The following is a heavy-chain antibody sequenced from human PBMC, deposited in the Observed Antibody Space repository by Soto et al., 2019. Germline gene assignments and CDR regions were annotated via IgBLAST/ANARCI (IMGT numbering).Heavy chain of an antibody. Sequence: PSETLSLTSPVSGCSISSGGYYWSWIRQHPGKGLEWIGYIYYSGSTYYNPSLKSRVTISVDTSKNPFSLKLSSVTAADTAGYYWPRVGARYDSIGYLHYRGKGTRVPASS. CDR1: GCSISSGGYY. D-gene: IGHD3-22*01. CDR3: PRVGARYDSIGYLHY. CDR2: IYYSGST. J-gene: IGHJ4*02. V-gene: IGHV4-30-4*08.